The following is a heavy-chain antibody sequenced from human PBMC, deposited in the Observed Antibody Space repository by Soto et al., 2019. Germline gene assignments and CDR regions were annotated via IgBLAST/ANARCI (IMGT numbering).Heavy chain of an antibody. V-gene: IGHV4-39*01. J-gene: IGHJ5*02. CDR3: ARTGVTIFGVDLNWFDP. CDR1: GGSISSSSYY. CDR2: IYYSGST. D-gene: IGHD3-3*01. Sequence: SETLSLTCTVSGGSISSSSYYWGWIRQPPGKGLEWIGSIYYSGSTYYNPSLKSRVTISVDTSKNQFSLKLSSVTAADTAVYYCARTGVTIFGVDLNWFDPWGQGTLVTVSS.